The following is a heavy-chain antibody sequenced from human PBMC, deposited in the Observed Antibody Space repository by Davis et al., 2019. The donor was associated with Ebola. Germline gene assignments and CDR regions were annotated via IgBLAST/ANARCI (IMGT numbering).Heavy chain of an antibody. Sequence: PSETLSLTCTVSGGSISSGDYYWSWIRQPPGKGLEWIGEINHSGSTNYNPSLKSRVTISVDTSKNQFSLKLSSVTAADTAVYYCARRGDWHAFDIWGQGTMVTVSS. CDR1: GGSISSGDYY. J-gene: IGHJ3*02. CDR3: ARRGDWHAFDI. CDR2: INHSGST. V-gene: IGHV4-39*07. D-gene: IGHD2-21*01.